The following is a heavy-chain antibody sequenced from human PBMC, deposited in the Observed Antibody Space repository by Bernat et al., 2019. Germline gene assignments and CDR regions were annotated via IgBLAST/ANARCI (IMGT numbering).Heavy chain of an antibody. CDR2: ISAYNGNT. CDR3: ARDRALGWGPYYFDY. Sequence: QVQLVQSGAEVKKPGASVKVSCKASGYTFTSYGISWVRQAPGQGLEWMGWISAYNGNTNYAQKLQGRVTMTPDTSTGTAYMELRSLRADDTAVYYCARDRALGWGPYYFDYGGQGTLVTVSS. V-gene: IGHV1-18*01. D-gene: IGHD3-16*01. CDR1: GYTFTSYG. J-gene: IGHJ4*02.